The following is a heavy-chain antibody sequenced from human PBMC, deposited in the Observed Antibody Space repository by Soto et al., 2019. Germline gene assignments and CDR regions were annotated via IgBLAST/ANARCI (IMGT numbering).Heavy chain of an antibody. CDR2: IIPIFGTA. Sequence: TFSSYAISWVRQAPGQGLEWMGGIIPIFGTANYAQKFQGRVTITADESTSTAYMELSSLRSEDTAVYYCARDGAAASRGAFDIWGQGTMVTVSS. CDR3: ARDGAAASRGAFDI. J-gene: IGHJ3*02. V-gene: IGHV1-69*01. D-gene: IGHD6-13*01. CDR1: TFSSYA.